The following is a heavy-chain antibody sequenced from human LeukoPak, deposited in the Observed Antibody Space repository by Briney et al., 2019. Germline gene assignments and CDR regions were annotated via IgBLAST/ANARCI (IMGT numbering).Heavy chain of an antibody. V-gene: IGHV4-34*01. CDR1: GGSFSGYY. Sequence: SETLSLTCAVYGGSFSGYYWSWIRQPPGKGLEWIGEINHSGSTNYNPSLKSRVTISVDTSKKQFSLKLSSVTAADTAVYYCVTYYFDSSGPKKNDWGQGTLVTVSS. CDR2: INHSGST. J-gene: IGHJ4*02. D-gene: IGHD3-22*01. CDR3: VTYYFDSSGPKKND.